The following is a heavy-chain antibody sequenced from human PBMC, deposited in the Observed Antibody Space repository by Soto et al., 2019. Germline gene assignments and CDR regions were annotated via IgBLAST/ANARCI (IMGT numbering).Heavy chain of an antibody. CDR3: ARVGDGGDYYYYGMDV. CDR2: ISSSSSYI. J-gene: IGHJ6*02. CDR1: GFTFSSYS. V-gene: IGHV3-21*01. D-gene: IGHD3-16*01. Sequence: PGGSLRLSCAASGFTFSSYSMNWVRQAPGKGLEWVSSISSSSSYIYYADSVKGRFTISRDNAKNSLYLQMNSLRAEDTAVYYCARVGDGGDYYYYGMDVWGQGTTVTVYS.